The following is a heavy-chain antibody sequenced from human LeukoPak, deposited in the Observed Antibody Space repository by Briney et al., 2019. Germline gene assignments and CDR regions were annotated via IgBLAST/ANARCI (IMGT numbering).Heavy chain of an antibody. Sequence: PGGSLRLSCAASGFTFSSYGMHWVRQAPGKGLEWVAFMRYDGSNKYYADSVRGRFTISRDNSKNTLYLQMNSLRAEDTAVYYCAKDLVATGPYYFDYWGQGTLVTVSS. CDR1: GFTFSSYG. D-gene: IGHD5-12*01. CDR3: AKDLVATGPYYFDY. V-gene: IGHV3-30*02. CDR2: MRYDGSNK. J-gene: IGHJ4*02.